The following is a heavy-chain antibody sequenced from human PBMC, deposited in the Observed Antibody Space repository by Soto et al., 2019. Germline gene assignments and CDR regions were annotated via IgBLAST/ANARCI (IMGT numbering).Heavy chain of an antibody. Sequence: ASVKVSCKASGYTFTSYGISWVRQAPGQGHEWMGWISAYNGNTNYAQKLQGRVTMTTDTSTSTAYMELRSLRSDDTAVYYCARRRPDYYYYYYLDVWGKGATVTVSS. CDR3: ARRRPDYYYYYYLDV. J-gene: IGHJ6*03. V-gene: IGHV1-18*01. CDR1: GYTFTSYG. CDR2: ISAYNGNT.